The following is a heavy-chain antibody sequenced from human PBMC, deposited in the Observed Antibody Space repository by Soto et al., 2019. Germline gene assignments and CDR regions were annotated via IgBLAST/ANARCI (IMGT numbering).Heavy chain of an antibody. D-gene: IGHD1-7*01. CDR3: ATAYTIPRNYFDP. CDR2: TSYDGSSK. Sequence: GGSLRLSCAASGFSFSRHTMHWVRQAPGKGLEWVATTSYDGSSKNYADSVKGRFTICRDNSENTLYLQMNSLRPEDTAVYYCATAYTIPRNYFDPWGQGTLVTVSS. V-gene: IGHV3-30-3*01. J-gene: IGHJ5*02. CDR1: GFSFSRHT.